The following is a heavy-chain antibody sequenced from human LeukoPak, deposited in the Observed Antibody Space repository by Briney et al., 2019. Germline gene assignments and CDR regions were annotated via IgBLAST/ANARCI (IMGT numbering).Heavy chain of an antibody. D-gene: IGHD6-13*01. CDR1: GYTFTGYY. V-gene: IGHV1-2*02. Sequence: ASVKVSCKASGYTFTGYYMYWVRQAPGQGLEWRGWINPNSGGTNYAQKFQGRVTMTRDTSISTAYMELSRLRSDDTAVYYCARLAAGTRTVLDPWGQGTLVTVSS. J-gene: IGHJ5*02. CDR3: ARLAAGTRTVLDP. CDR2: INPNSGGT.